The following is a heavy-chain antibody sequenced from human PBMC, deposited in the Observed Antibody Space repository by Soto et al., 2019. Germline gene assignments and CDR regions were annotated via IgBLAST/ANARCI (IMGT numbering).Heavy chain of an antibody. CDR2: ISAHNGNT. CDR1: GYAFTTYG. CDR3: ARGRYGDY. J-gene: IGHJ4*02. D-gene: IGHD1-1*01. Sequence: QVHLVQSGAEVKKPGASVKDSCKGSGYAFTTYGITWVRQAPGQGLEWMGWISAHNGNTNYAQKLQGRLTVTRDTSTSTAYMELRSLRSDDTAVYYCARGRYGDYWGQGALVTVSS. V-gene: IGHV1-18*01.